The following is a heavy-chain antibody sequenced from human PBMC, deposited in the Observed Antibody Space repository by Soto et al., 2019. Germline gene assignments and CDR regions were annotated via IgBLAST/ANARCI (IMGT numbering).Heavy chain of an antibody. CDR3: ARSPYYYDSSGYNFLEY. Sequence: SVKVSCKASGGAFSSYAISWVGQAPGQGLEWMGGIIPIFGTANYAQKFQGRVTITADESTSTAYMELSSLRSEDTAVYYCARSPYYYDSSGYNFLEYWGQGTMVTVSS. CDR2: IIPIFGTA. J-gene: IGHJ4*02. CDR1: GGAFSSYA. D-gene: IGHD3-22*01. V-gene: IGHV1-69*13.